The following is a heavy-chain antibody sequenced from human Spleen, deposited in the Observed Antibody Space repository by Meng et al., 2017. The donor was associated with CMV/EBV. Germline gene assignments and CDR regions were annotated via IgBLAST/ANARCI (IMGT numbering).Heavy chain of an antibody. Sequence: QGLHQSCVALPLQPSATLSPTSAVYGGSFSGYYWSWIRQPPGKGLEWIGLTYSSGKTFYTPSLRSRVTISIDTPSSQFFLMLASVTVADTAVYYCARERRHWYGSGSFDFWGQGTLVTVSS. D-gene: IGHD3-10*01. V-gene: IGHV4-34*01. J-gene: IGHJ4*02. CDR3: ARERRHWYGSGSFDF. CDR1: GGSFSGYY. CDR2: TYSSGKT.